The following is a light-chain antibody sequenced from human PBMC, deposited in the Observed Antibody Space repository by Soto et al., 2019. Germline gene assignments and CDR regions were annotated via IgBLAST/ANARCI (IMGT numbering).Light chain of an antibody. J-gene: IGKJ5*01. CDR1: QSVSGY. CDR2: DAS. CDR3: QQRSNWLIT. V-gene: IGKV3-11*01. Sequence: EIVLTQSPVTLSLSPGERATLSCRASQSVSGYVAWYQQKPGQAPRLLIYDASSRATGIPARFSGSGSGTDFTLTISSLEPEDFAVYYCQQRSNWLITFGQGTRLEI.